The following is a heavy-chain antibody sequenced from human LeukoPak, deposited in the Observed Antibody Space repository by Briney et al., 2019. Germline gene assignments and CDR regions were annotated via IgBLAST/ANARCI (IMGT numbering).Heavy chain of an antibody. CDR1: GFTVSGNY. CDR3: VRDFRSADY. Sequence: GGSLRLSCAASGFTVSGNYMSWVRQAPGKGLEWVSIIYSGGSTYYADSVKGRFTISRDNAKNMVFLQMNSLRADDTAVYYCVRDFRSADYWGQGILVTVSS. J-gene: IGHJ4*02. CDR2: IYSGGST. V-gene: IGHV3-53*01.